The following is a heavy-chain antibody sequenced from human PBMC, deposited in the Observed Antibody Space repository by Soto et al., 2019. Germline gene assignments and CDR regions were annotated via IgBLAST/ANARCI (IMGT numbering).Heavy chain of an antibody. D-gene: IGHD3-10*01. CDR2: IYYSGST. J-gene: IGHJ4*02. V-gene: IGHV4-30-4*01. Sequence: QVQLQESGPGLVKPSQTLSLTCTVSGGSISSGDYYWSWIRQPPGKGLEWIGYIYYSGSTYYNPALKSRVTISVDTSKNQCSLKLSSVTAADTAVYYWARVGGFGATTSDYWGQGTLVTVSS. CDR3: ARVGGFGATTSDY. CDR1: GGSISSGDYY.